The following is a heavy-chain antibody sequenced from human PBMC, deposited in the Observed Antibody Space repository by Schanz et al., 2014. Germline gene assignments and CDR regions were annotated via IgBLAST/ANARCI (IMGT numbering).Heavy chain of an antibody. CDR3: AKTLFPGGTQTFGN. Sequence: VQLVDSGGGLVKPGGSLRLSCAASGFTFTNYAMSWVRQAPGKGLEWVSLISDSGDTAYYADSVKGRFTISRDNSKNTLYLQMNSLRAEDTAVYYCAKTLFPGGTQTFGNWGRGTLVTGSS. V-gene: IGHV3-23*04. D-gene: IGHD2-8*02. CDR2: ISDSGDTA. CDR1: GFTFTNYA. J-gene: IGHJ4*02.